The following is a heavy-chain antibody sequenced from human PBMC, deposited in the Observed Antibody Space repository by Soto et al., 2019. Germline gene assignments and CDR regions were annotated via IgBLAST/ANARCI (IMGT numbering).Heavy chain of an antibody. D-gene: IGHD3-3*01. Sequence: SLRLSCTFSGFTSTDHALTWVRQAPGKGLEWVAFSTSHSYGGTTDYAASVKGRFTISRDDSKSIAYLQMNSLQIADTAIYYCVRDGDYYGMDVWGQGTTVTVSS. CDR3: VRDGDYYGMDV. J-gene: IGHJ6*02. CDR1: GFTSTDHA. V-gene: IGHV3-49*04. CDR2: STSHSYGGTT.